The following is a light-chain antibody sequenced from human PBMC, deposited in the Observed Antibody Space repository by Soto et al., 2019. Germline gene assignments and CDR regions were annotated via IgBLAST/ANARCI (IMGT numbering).Light chain of an antibody. V-gene: IGKV3-15*01. CDR3: QQYNSWPPIT. CDR2: GAS. Sequence: EILLTQSPGTLSLSPGERATLSCRASQSVSPSSLAWYQQRPGQAPRLVIYGASTRATGIPARFSGGGSGTEFTLTISSLQSEDFAVYYCQQYNSWPPITFGQGTRLEIK. J-gene: IGKJ5*01. CDR1: QSVSPSS.